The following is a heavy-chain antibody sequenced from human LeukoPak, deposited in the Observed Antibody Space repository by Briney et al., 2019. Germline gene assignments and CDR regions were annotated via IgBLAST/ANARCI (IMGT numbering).Heavy chain of an antibody. D-gene: IGHD6-13*01. CDR3: ATAGVGAAAGILGWFDP. CDR1: GYTLTELS. V-gene: IGHV1-24*01. CDR2: FDPEDGET. J-gene: IGHJ5*02. Sequence: ASVKVSCKVSGYTLTELSMHWVRQAPGKGLGWMGGFDPEDGETIYAQKFQGRVTMTEDTSTDTAYMELSSLRSEDTAVYYCATAGVGAAAGILGWFDPWGQGTLVTVSS.